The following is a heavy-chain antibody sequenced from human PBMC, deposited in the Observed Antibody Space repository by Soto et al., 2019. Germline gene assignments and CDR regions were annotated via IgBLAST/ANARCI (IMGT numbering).Heavy chain of an antibody. Sequence: ASVKVSCKASGYTFTSYYMHWVRQAPGQGLEWMGIINPSGGGTSYAQKFQGRVTMTRDTSTSTVYMELSSLRSEDTAVYYCARDLVAAAGPGYWGQGTLVTVSS. D-gene: IGHD6-13*01. J-gene: IGHJ4*02. V-gene: IGHV1-46*01. CDR1: GYTFTSYY. CDR2: INPSGGGT. CDR3: ARDLVAAAGPGY.